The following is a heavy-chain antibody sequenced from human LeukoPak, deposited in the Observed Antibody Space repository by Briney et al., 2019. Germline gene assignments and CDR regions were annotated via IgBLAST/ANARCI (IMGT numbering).Heavy chain of an antibody. CDR1: GFTFSDYY. D-gene: IGHD5-12*01. V-gene: IGHV3-11*06. Sequence: GGSLRLSCAASGFTFSDYYMSWIRQAPGKGLEWVSYISSSSSYTNYADSVKGRFTISRDNAKNSLYLQMNSLRAEDTAVYYCARGGWLRLLDYWGQGTRVTVSS. CDR2: ISSSSSYT. J-gene: IGHJ4*02. CDR3: ARGGWLRLLDY.